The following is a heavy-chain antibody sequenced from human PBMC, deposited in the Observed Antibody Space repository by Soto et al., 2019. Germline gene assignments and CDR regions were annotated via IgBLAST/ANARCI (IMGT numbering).Heavy chain of an antibody. CDR1: GDTFTSYY. Sequence: ASVKVSSKAPGDTFTSYYLNWVRQAPVQVLEWMGVINPHGGSTKYAQKFQGRITMTRDTSRSTVYMELSSLRSDDTAIYYCARSSGGNFGIIIEGSNWFDPWGQGTLVTVSS. V-gene: IGHV1-46*01. CDR3: ARSSGGNFGIIIEGSNWFDP. CDR2: INPHGGST. J-gene: IGHJ5*02. D-gene: IGHD3-3*01.